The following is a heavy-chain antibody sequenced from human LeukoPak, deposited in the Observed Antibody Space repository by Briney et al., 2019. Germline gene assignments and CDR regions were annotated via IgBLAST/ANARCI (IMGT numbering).Heavy chain of an antibody. V-gene: IGHV3-74*01. CDR3: ARDSYYETTKYYYAYFDY. CDR1: GFTFSTFW. J-gene: IGHJ4*02. D-gene: IGHD2/OR15-2a*01. CDR2: INHDGSST. Sequence: GGSLRLSCATSGFTFSTFWMHWVRQAPGKGLVWVSRINHDGSSTNYADSVKGRFTISRDNAKNSLYLQMDSLRAEDTAVYYCARDSYYETTKYYYAYFDYWGQGTLVTVSS.